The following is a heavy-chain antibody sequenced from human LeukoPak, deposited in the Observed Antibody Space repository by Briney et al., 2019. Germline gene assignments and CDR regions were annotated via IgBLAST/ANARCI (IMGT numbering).Heavy chain of an antibody. CDR2: ISRSSSYR. CDR3: ARDNSSGWYDYYYGMDV. CDR1: GFTFSSYS. Sequence: PGGSLRPSCAASGFTFSSYSMNWVRQAPGKGLEGVSSISRSSSYRYYADSVKGRLTISRDNAKNSLYLQMNSLRAEDTAVYYCARDNSSGWYDYYYGMDVWGQGTTVTVSS. V-gene: IGHV3-21*01. D-gene: IGHD6-19*01. J-gene: IGHJ6*02.